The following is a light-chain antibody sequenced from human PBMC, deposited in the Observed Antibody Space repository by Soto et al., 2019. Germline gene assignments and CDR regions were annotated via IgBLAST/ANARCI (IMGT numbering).Light chain of an antibody. J-gene: IGKJ1*01. V-gene: IGKV3-15*01. CDR1: QSIRSN. Sequence: EIVMKQSPDTLSVSPGEGASLSCRVSQSIRSNLAWYQQRPGQAPRLLMYGASTRADGIPARFTGSGSGTEFTLTISSLQSEDFAVYYCQQYHIWPPWTSGQGTKVDI. CDR3: QQYHIWPPWT. CDR2: GAS.